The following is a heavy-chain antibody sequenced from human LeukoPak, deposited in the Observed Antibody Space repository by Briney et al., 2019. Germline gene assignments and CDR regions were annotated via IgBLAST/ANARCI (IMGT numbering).Heavy chain of an antibody. D-gene: IGHD3-10*01. CDR2: IYYSGST. CDR3: ARDRATYCSGSYWNWFDP. CDR1: GGSISSGGYY. Sequence: SDTLSLTCTVSGGSISSGGYYWSWIRQHPGKGLEWIGYIYYSGSTYYNPSLKSRVTISVDTSKNQFSLKLSSVTAADTAVYYCARDRATYCSGSYWNWFDPWGQGTLVTVSS. J-gene: IGHJ5*02. V-gene: IGHV4-31*03.